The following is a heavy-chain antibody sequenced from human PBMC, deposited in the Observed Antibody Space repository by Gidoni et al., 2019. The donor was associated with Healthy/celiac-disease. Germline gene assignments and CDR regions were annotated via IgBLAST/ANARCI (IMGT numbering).Heavy chain of an antibody. Sequence: QVQLQQWGAGLLKPSETLSPTCAVYGGSFSGYYWSWIRQPPGKGLEWIGEINHSGSTNYNPSLKSRVTISVDTSKNQFSLKLSSVTAADTAVYYCARAKLDFWSGYYLFDYWGQGTLVTVSS. V-gene: IGHV4-34*01. J-gene: IGHJ4*02. CDR3: ARAKLDFWSGYYLFDY. CDR2: INHSGST. D-gene: IGHD3-3*01. CDR1: GGSFSGYY.